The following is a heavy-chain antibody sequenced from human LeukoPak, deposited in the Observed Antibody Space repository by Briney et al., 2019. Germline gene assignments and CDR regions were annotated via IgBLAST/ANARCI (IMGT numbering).Heavy chain of an antibody. CDR3: ATSRMWYHFDY. CDR1: GFTFSDYY. V-gene: IGHV3-11*03. Sequence: GGSLRLSCAASGFTFSDYYMSWIRQAPGKGLEWIAYISSSSTYTNYADSVKGRFTVSRDDAKNSVFLQMNSLRAEDTAIYYCATSRMWYHFDYLGQGTLVIVSS. CDR2: ISSSSTYT. D-gene: IGHD2-15*01. J-gene: IGHJ4*02.